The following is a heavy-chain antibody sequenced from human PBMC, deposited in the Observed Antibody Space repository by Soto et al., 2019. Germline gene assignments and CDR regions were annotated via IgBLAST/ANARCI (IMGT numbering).Heavy chain of an antibody. V-gene: IGHV4-4*02. CDR2: IYHSGSP. CDR1: GGSISSSNW. CDR3: ARMSDLNSTDKEETAMVMPY. D-gene: IGHD5-18*01. J-gene: IGHJ4*02. Sequence: QVQLQESGPGLVKPSGTLSLTCAVSGGSISSSNWWSWVRQPPGKGLEWIGEIYHSGSPNYNPSLKSRVTISVDKSKNQFSLKLSSETAADTAVYYCARMSDLNSTDKEETAMVMPYWGQGTLVTVSS.